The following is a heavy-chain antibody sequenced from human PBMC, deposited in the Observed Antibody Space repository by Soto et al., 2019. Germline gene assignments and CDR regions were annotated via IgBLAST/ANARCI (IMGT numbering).Heavy chain of an antibody. CDR2: ISYSGST. Sequence: PSETLSLTCTVSGGSISSDSYYWGWIRQSPEKGLEWIASISYSGSTYYNPTLKSRLIISVDTSKSQFSLKLSSVTAADTAVYYCASMKLGYSGYARRVHYYYGMDVWGQGTTVTVSS. CDR3: ASMKLGYSGYARRVHYYYGMDV. D-gene: IGHD5-12*01. CDR1: GGSISSDSYY. J-gene: IGHJ6*02. V-gene: IGHV4-39*01.